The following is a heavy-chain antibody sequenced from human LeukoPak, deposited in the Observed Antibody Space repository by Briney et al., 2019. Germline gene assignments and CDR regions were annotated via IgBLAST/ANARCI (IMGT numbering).Heavy chain of an antibody. CDR1: GASISSYH. CDR2: IYTSGST. J-gene: IGHJ4*02. Sequence: SETLSLTCTVSGASISSYHWSWIRQPAGKGLEWIGRIYTSGSTNYNPSLKSRVTMSVDTSKNQFSLKLSSVTAADTAVYYCARDRYYYDSSGRSTKGFDYWGQGTLVTVSS. V-gene: IGHV4-4*07. CDR3: ARDRYYYDSSGRSTKGFDY. D-gene: IGHD3-22*01.